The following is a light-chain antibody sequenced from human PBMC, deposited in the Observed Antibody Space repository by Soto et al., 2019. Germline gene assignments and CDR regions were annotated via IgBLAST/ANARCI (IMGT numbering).Light chain of an antibody. CDR1: QGIGVY. Sequence: DIQMTQSPSSLSASLGERVTITCRASQGIGVYLAWFQQKPGNAPKLLIYAASTLQSGVPSRFSGSGSGTDFTLTVSSLQPEDVATNYCQKYNSAPLTFGGGTRVEIK. CDR3: QKYNSAPLT. CDR2: AAS. V-gene: IGKV1-27*01. J-gene: IGKJ4*01.